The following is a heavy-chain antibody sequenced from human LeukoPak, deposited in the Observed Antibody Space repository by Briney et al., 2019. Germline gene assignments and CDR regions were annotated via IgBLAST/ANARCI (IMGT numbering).Heavy chain of an antibody. CDR2: INHSGST. CDR3: ARKVTGPYYYDSSGYYSNRYYYYMDV. D-gene: IGHD3-22*01. CDR1: GGSFSGYY. J-gene: IGHJ6*03. V-gene: IGHV4-34*01. Sequence: SETLSLTCAVYGGSFSGYYWSWIRQPPGKGLEWIGEINHSGSTNYNPSLKSRVTISVDTSKNQFSLKLSSVTAADTAVYYCARKVTGPYYYDSSGYYSNRYYYYMDVWGKGTTVTVSS.